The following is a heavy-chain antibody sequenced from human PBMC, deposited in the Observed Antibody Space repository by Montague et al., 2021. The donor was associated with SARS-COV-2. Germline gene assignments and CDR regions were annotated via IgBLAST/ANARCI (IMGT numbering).Heavy chain of an antibody. CDR1: GVSVTDYY. V-gene: IGHV4-59*02. CDR2: VLYNKGT. CDR3: ARSLDPSGTYYLPY. Sequence: TLSLTCTVSGVSVTDYYWSWIRQPPGKGLEWVGDVLYNKGTNFNPSLKSRVTISIDTPKNQFSLKLSSVTAADTAVYYCARSLDPSGTYYLPYWGQGTLVTVSS. D-gene: IGHD3-10*01. J-gene: IGHJ4*02.